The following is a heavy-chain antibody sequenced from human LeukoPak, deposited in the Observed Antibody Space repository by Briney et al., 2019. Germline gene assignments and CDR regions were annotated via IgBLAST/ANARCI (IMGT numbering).Heavy chain of an antibody. CDR2: IQQHGSET. CDR1: GFTFSNYW. V-gene: IGHV3-7*01. D-gene: IGHD3-16*01. J-gene: IGHJ4*02. CDR3: AREGGAVDFDY. Sequence: GGSLRLSCAASGFTFSNYWMSWVRQAPGKGLEWVANIQQHGSETYYGDSVKGRFTISRDNAKNSLYLQMNSLRAEDTAVYYCAREGGAVDFDYWGQGTLVTVSS.